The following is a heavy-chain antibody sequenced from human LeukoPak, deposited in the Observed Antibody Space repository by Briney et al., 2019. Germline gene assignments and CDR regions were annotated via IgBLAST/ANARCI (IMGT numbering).Heavy chain of an antibody. Sequence: TGGSLRLSCVAFGFTLSNYAMGWVRQAPGKGLEWVSTVSSSGSYTYYADSVKGRFTISRDNSKNTVYLKVNSLRAEDTAVYYCAKYRGSSGADARPADYWGQGTLVTVSS. CDR1: GFTLSNYA. J-gene: IGHJ4*02. CDR2: VSSSGSYT. V-gene: IGHV3-23*01. D-gene: IGHD5-12*01. CDR3: AKYRGSSGADARPADY.